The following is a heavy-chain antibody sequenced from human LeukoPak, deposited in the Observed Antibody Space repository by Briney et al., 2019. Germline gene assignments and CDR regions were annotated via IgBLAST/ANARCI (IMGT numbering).Heavy chain of an antibody. CDR2: ISGSGDNT. D-gene: IGHD6-6*01. Sequence: GGSLRLSCAASGFTFDDYAMHWVRQAPGKGLEWVSVISGSGDNTYYADSVKGRFTISRDNSKNMLYLQMNSLRAEDTAVYYCAKWKYSNSGIDDYWGQGTLVTVSS. CDR1: GFTFDDYA. V-gene: IGHV3-23*01. J-gene: IGHJ4*02. CDR3: AKWKYSNSGIDDY.